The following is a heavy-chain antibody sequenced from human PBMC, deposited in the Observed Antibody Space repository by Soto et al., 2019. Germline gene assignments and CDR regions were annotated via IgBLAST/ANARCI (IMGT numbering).Heavy chain of an antibody. CDR1: GGSISSYY. CDR3: ARHVKLGGYVSRRYDYDY. CDR2: IYYSGST. D-gene: IGHD3-10*01. Sequence: QVQLQESGPGLVKPSETLSLTCTVSGGSISSYYWSWIRQPPGKGLEWIGYIYYSGSTNYNPSLNIRHPPSVDTAKTQFSLNLRSVTAADTAVYYCARHVKLGGYVSRRYDYDYWGQGTLVTVSS. V-gene: IGHV4-59*08. J-gene: IGHJ4*02.